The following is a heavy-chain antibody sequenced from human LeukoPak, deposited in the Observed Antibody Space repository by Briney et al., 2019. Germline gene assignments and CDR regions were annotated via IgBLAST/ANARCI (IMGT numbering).Heavy chain of an antibody. V-gene: IGHV3-23*01. Sequence: GGSLRLSCAASGFTFSDYAMNWVRQAPGKGLEWVSTISGSGGTTYYADSVKGRFTISRDNSKNTLYLQMNSLRAEDTAVYYCATRPRYCSSTSCPAGAFDIWGQGTMVTVSS. D-gene: IGHD2-2*01. CDR3: ATRPRYCSSTSCPAGAFDI. J-gene: IGHJ3*02. CDR2: ISGSGGTT. CDR1: GFTFSDYA.